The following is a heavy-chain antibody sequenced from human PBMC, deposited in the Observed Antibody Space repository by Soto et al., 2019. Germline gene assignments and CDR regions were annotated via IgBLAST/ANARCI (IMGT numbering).Heavy chain of an antibody. CDR1: GYTFTNSG. CDR2: ISTYNGNT. CDR3: ARGGHVVVVTAALDY. D-gene: IGHD2-21*02. V-gene: IGHV1-18*01. J-gene: IGHJ4*02. Sequence: ASVKVSCKASGYTFTNSGISWVRQAPGQGLEWMGRISTYNGNTNYPQSLQGRLTMTTDTSTTTAYMELRSLRSDDTAVYYCARGGHVVVVTAALDYWGQGTLVTVSS.